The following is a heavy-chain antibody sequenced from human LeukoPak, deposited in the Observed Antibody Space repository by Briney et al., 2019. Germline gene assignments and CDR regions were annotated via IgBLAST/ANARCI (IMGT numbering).Heavy chain of an antibody. CDR2: INPNSGDT. D-gene: IGHD3-3*01. CDR3: ASKGGGSWSSSHCQGAFDF. CDR1: GYTFTAYY. J-gene: IGHJ3*01. Sequence: ASVKVSCKPSGYTFTAYYMHLVRQAPGQGLEWMGWINPNSGDTKYAQNFQDRVTMTWDTSVSTAYMELSSLTSDDTAVYYCASKGGGSWSSSHCQGAFDFWGQGSMVTVSS. V-gene: IGHV1-2*02.